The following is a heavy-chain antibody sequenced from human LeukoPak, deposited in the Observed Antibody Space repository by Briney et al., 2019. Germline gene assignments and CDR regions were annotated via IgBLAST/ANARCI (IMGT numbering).Heavy chain of an antibody. Sequence: GRSLRLSCAASGFTFSSYGMHWVRQAPDKGLEWVAVISYDGSNKYYADSVKGRFTISRDNSKNTLYLQMNSLRAEDTAVYYCAKARPRYGDYVRIYYYYGMDVWGQGTTVTVSS. J-gene: IGHJ6*02. V-gene: IGHV3-30*18. CDR2: ISYDGSNK. CDR1: GFTFSSYG. CDR3: AKARPRYGDYVRIYYYYGMDV. D-gene: IGHD4-17*01.